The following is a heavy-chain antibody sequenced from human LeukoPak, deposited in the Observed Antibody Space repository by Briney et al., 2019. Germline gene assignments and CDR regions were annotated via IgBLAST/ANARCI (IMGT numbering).Heavy chain of an antibody. CDR2: ISAYNGNT. CDR1: GYTFTNYA. D-gene: IGHD4-11*01. Sequence: ATVKVSCKASGYTFTNYAFTWVRQAPGQGLGWMEWISAYNGNTNYAQKLQGRVTMTTDTSTSTAYMELSSLRSDDTAVYYCARDDNYGIFVNVDYWGQGTLVTVSS. J-gene: IGHJ4*02. V-gene: IGHV1-18*01. CDR3: ARDDNYGIFVNVDY.